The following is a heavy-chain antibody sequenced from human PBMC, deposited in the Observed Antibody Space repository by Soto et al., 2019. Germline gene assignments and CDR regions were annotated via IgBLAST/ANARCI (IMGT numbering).Heavy chain of an antibody. CDR2: ISGSGGST. J-gene: IGHJ3*02. V-gene: IGHV3-23*01. CDR1: GFTFSSYA. Sequence: GGSLRLSCAASGFTFSSYAMSWVRQAPGKGLEWVSAISGSGGSTYYADSVKGRFTISRDSSKNTLYLQMNSLRAEDTAVYYCAKDSPSLIVVVPAAIRADAFDIWGQGTMVTVSS. D-gene: IGHD2-2*02. CDR3: AKDSPSLIVVVPAAIRADAFDI.